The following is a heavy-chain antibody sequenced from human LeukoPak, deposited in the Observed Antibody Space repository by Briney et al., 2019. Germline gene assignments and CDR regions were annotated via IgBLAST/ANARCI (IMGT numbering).Heavy chain of an antibody. Sequence: GGSLRLSCAASGFTFSSYSMNWVRQAPGKGLEWVSSISSSSSYIYYADSVKGRFTISRDNAKNSLYLQMNSLRAEDTAVYYCARGTYYYDSSGRFDPWAREPWSPSPQ. D-gene: IGHD3-22*01. V-gene: IGHV3-21*01. J-gene: IGHJ5*02. CDR2: ISSSSSYI. CDR3: ARGTYYYDSSGRFDP. CDR1: GFTFSSYS.